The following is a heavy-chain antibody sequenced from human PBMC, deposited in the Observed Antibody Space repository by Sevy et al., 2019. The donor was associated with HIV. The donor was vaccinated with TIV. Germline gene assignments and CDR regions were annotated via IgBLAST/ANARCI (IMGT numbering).Heavy chain of an antibody. J-gene: IGHJ5*02. CDR1: GYSISSGYY. CDR2: IYHSGST. Sequence: SETLSLTCAVSGYSISSGYYWGWIRQPPGKGLEWIGSIYHSGSTYYNPSLKSRVTISVDTSKNQFSLKLSSVTAAGTAVYYCARVVVVVAATPFSWFDPWGQGTLVTVSS. V-gene: IGHV4-38-2*01. D-gene: IGHD2-15*01. CDR3: ARVVVVVAATPFSWFDP.